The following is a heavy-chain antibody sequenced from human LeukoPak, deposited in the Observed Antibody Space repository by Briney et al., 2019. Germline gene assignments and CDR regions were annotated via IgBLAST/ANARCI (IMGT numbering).Heavy chain of an antibody. Sequence: SQTLSLTCAISGDSVSSDSAAWNWIRQSPSRGLEWLARTYFGSKWYYDYASAVKGRITINPDTSKNQFSLQLNSVTPEDTAVYFCARDPIGGSTIFDSWGQGTLVTVSS. CDR1: GDSVSSDSAA. J-gene: IGHJ4*02. CDR3: ARDPIGGSTIFDS. V-gene: IGHV6-1*01. CDR2: TYFGSKWYY. D-gene: IGHD1-26*01.